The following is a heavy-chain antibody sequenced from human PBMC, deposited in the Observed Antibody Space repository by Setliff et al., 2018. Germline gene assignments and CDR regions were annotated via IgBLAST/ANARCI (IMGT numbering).Heavy chain of an antibody. D-gene: IGHD5-18*01. J-gene: IGHJ6*03. Sequence: SETLSLTCTVSGGSITTGGYYWSWIRQHPGEGLEWIGYIYHSGTTYYSPSLESRVRLSVDTSNSQFSLKLSSVTAADRAIYFCARYSSPYYYMDVWGTGIAGTV. CDR2: IYHSGTT. CDR3: ARYSSPYYYMDV. V-gene: IGHV4-31*03. CDR1: GGSITTGGYY.